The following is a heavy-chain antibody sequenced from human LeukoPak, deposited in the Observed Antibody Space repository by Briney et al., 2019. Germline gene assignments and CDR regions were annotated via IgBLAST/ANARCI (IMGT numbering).Heavy chain of an antibody. D-gene: IGHD5-12*01. CDR3: ARVRGYGRFDY. V-gene: IGHV3-30*14. CDR1: GFTFSSYV. Sequence: GGSLRLSCAASGFTFSSYVMHWVRQAPGKGLEWVAIISYDGSNEYYADSVKGRFTISRDNSKNTLYLQMNSLRAEDTAVYYCARVRGYGRFDYWGQGTLVTVSS. CDR2: ISYDGSNE. J-gene: IGHJ4*02.